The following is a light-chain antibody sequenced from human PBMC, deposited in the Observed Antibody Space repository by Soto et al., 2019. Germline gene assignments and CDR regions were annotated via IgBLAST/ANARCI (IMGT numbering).Light chain of an antibody. CDR2: AAS. J-gene: IGKJ1*01. V-gene: IGKV3-11*01. CDR3: QQGNTWPWT. CDR1: QSVGSS. Sequence: EIVLTQSPATLSLSPGERATLSCRASQSVGSSLAWYQQKRGQAPSLLIYAASDRATGIPGRFSGSGSGTDFPLIISSLAPEDFAFYYCQQGNTWPWTFGQGTKVDIK.